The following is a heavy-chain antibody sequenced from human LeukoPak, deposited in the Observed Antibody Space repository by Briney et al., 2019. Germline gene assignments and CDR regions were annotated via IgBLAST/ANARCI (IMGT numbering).Heavy chain of an antibody. Sequence: ATVKVSCKASGYTFTTYGISWVRQAPGQGLGWMGIVNASVGDGSYAQKFQGRVTMTRDTATSTVYMELSSLRSEDTAMYYCARDLKSSASLEDWGQGTLVTVIS. CDR3: ARDLKSSASLED. D-gene: IGHD3-22*01. J-gene: IGHJ4*02. CDR1: GYTFTTYG. CDR2: VNASVGDG. V-gene: IGHV1-46*01.